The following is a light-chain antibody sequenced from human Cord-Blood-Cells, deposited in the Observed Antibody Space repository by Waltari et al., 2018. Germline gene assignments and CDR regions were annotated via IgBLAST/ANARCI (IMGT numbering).Light chain of an antibody. CDR1: QDISNY. J-gene: IGKJ2*03. Sequence: DIQMTQSPSSLSASVGDRVTITCQASQDISNYLNWYQQKPGKTPKLLIYDASNLETGAPSRFSGSGSGTDFTFTISSLQPEDIATYYCQQYDNLPSFGQGTKVEIK. CDR2: DAS. V-gene: IGKV1-33*01. CDR3: QQYDNLPS.